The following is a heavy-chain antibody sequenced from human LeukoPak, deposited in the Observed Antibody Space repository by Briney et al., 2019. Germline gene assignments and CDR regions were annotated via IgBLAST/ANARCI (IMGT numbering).Heavy chain of an antibody. J-gene: IGHJ6*04. CDR3: AELGITMIGGV. CDR2: IKEDGSEI. CDR1: GFNFSTYW. Sequence: GGSLRLSCTASGFNFSTYWMTWVRQVPGKGLEWVANIKEDGSEIYYVDAVKGRFTISRDNAKNSLYLQMNSLRAEDTAVYYCAELGITMIGGVWGKGTTVTISS. V-gene: IGHV3-7*01. D-gene: IGHD3-10*02.